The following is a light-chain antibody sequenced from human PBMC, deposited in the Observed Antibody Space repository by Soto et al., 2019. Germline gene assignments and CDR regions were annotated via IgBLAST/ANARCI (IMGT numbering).Light chain of an antibody. CDR3: QQYGSSPT. CDR1: QSVSSNY. J-gene: IGKJ4*01. CDR2: DAS. V-gene: IGKV3D-20*01. Sequence: EVVLTQSAGTLSLSPVERATLSCGASQSVSSNYLAWYQQRPVLAPRLLIYDASSRATGILDRFSGSGSGTVFTLTISILEPEDLAVYYCQQYGSSPTFGGGTKVDI.